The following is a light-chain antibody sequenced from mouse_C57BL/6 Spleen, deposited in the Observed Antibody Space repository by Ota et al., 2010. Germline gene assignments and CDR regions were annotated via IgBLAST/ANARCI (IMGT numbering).Light chain of an antibody. V-gene: IGKV4-57-1*01. CDR2: STS. CDR1: KCKFQL. J-gene: IGKJ5*01. Sequence: SASPREKGRPTDLQGPTLKCKFQLLVTGTSRSQCSPNLWIYSTSNLASGVPARFSGSGSGTSYSLTISSVQAEDLAVYYCQNDYSYPLTFGAGTKLELK. CDR3: QNDYSYPLT.